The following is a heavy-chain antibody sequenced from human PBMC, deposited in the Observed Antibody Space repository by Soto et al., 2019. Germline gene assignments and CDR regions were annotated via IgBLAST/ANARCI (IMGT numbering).Heavy chain of an antibody. CDR1: GNHMYISF. Sequence: SVPQSLPCTFSGNHMYISFFAWIRQTPERGLEWMGYIHYSGSANYNPSLNSRLTMSVDRSKSQFSMKLASVTAADTAVYYCARGVGGSGLNWFDPWGQGTLVTVSS. J-gene: IGHJ5*02. CDR2: IHYSGSA. D-gene: IGHD6-19*01. V-gene: IGHV4-59*12. CDR3: ARGVGGSGLNWFDP.